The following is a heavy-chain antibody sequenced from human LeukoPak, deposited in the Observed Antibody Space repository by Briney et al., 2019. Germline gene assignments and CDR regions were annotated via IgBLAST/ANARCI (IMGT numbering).Heavy chain of an antibody. V-gene: IGHV3-15*01. CDR3: TTLGYYDFWSGNYRDY. J-gene: IGHJ4*02. Sequence: PGGSLRLSCAASGFTFSNAWMSWVRQAPGKGLEWVGRIKSKADGGTTDYAAPVKGRFTISRDDSQNTLFLQMNSLKTEDTAVYYCTTLGYYDFWSGNYRDYWGQGALVPVSS. D-gene: IGHD3-3*01. CDR1: GFTFSNAW. CDR2: IKSKADGGTT.